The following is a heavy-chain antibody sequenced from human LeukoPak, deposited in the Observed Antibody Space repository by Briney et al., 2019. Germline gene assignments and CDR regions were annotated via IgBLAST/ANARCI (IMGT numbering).Heavy chain of an antibody. V-gene: IGHV4-4*07. D-gene: IGHD6-19*01. J-gene: IGHJ3*02. CDR3: ARYGWWQWLRAFDI. Sequence: SETLSLTCTVSGGSISSYYWSWIRQPAGKGLEWIGRIYTSGSTNYNPSLKSRVTISVDTSKNQFSLKLSSVTAADTAVYYCARYGWWQWLRAFDIWGQGTMVTVSS. CDR2: IYTSGST. CDR1: GGSISSYY.